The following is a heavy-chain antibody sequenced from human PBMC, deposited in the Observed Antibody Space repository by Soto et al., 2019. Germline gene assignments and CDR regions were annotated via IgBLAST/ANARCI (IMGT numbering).Heavy chain of an antibody. CDR2: IIPIFGTA. V-gene: IGHV1-69*13. D-gene: IGHD3-9*01. Sequence: ASVKVSSKASGGTFSSYAISWVRQAPGQGLEWMGGIIPIFGTANYAQKFQGRVTITADESTSTAYMELSSLRSEDTAVYYCARDGRTYYDILTGYYGYYYYGMDVWGQGTTVTVSS. CDR1: GGTFSSYA. CDR3: ARDGRTYYDILTGYYGYYYYGMDV. J-gene: IGHJ6*02.